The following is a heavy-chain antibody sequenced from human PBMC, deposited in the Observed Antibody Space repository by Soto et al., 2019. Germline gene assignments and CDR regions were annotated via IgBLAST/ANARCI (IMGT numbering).Heavy chain of an antibody. J-gene: IGHJ3*02. D-gene: IGHD2-2*01. CDR1: GFTFSDYY. V-gene: IGHV3-21*01. CDR3: ASGALSSSSNCFGSGSFDI. CDR2: LSSSGTYI. Sequence: GGSLRLSXAASGFTFSDYYMNWIRQAPGQGLEWVSSLSSSGTYIYYADSVKGRFTISRDNSKNSLYLQMNSLRAEDTAVYYCASGALSSSSNCFGSGSFDIWGQGTMVTVSS.